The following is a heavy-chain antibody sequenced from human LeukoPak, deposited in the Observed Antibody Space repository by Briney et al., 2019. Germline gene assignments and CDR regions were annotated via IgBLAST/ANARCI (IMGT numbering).Heavy chain of an antibody. V-gene: IGHV3-23*01. CDR1: GFTFSSYA. CDR3: AKVGAAAGTTNYFDY. D-gene: IGHD6-13*01. J-gene: IGHJ4*02. Sequence: QAGGSLRLSCAASGFTFSSYAMSWVRQAPGKGLEWVSAISGSGGSTYYADSVKGRFTISRDNPKNTLYLQMNSLRAEDTAVYYCAKVGAAAGTTNYFDYWGQGTLVTVSS. CDR2: ISGSGGST.